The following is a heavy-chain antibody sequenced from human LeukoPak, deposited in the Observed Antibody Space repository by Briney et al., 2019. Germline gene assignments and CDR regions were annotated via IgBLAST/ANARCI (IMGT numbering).Heavy chain of an antibody. Sequence: TGGSLRLSCAASGFTFSNAWMSWVRQAPGKGLEWVSSISSSSRYIYYADSVKGRFTISRDNAKNSLYLQMNSLRAEDTAVYYCARVITMIVVVDAFDIWGQGTMVTVSS. CDR2: ISSSSRYI. J-gene: IGHJ3*02. D-gene: IGHD3-22*01. CDR1: GFTFSNAW. V-gene: IGHV3-21*01. CDR3: ARVITMIVVVDAFDI.